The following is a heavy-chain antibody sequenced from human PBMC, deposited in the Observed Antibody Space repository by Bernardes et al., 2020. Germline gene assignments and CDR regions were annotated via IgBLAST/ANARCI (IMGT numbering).Heavy chain of an antibody. J-gene: IGHJ6*02. CDR2: INTNTGNP. D-gene: IGHD2-21*01. V-gene: IGHV7-4-1*02. CDR1: GYTFTHYA. CDR3: ARVEYCGTPDCDYGMDV. Sequence: ASVKVSCKASGYTFTHYAMNWVRQAPGQGLEWMGWINTNTGNPTYAQGFTGRFVFSLDTSVSTTYLQISSLKAEDTAVYFCARVEYCGTPDCDYGMDVWGQGTTVTVSS.